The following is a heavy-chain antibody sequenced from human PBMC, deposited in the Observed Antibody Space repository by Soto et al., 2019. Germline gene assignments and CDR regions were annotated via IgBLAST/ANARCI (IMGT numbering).Heavy chain of an antibody. J-gene: IGHJ4*02. V-gene: IGHV3-33*06. Sequence: GGSLRLSCAASGFIFSSYGMHWVRQAPGKGLDWVAVIWYDGTKKYYADSVKGRFTISRDNSKNTLYLQMNSLRAEDTAVYYCAKVPYYDILYQFDYWGQGTLVTVSS. CDR1: GFIFSSYG. CDR3: AKVPYYDILYQFDY. D-gene: IGHD3-9*01. CDR2: IWYDGTKK.